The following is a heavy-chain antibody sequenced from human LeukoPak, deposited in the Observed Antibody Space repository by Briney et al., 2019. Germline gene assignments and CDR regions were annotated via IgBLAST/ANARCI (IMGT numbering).Heavy chain of an antibody. Sequence: SETLSLTCTVSGGSISSYYWSWIRQPPGKGLEWIGYIYYSGSTNYNPSLKSRVTISVDTSKNQFSLKLSSVTAADTAVYYCARVKAVALDYWGQGTLVTVSS. D-gene: IGHD6-19*01. CDR3: ARVKAVALDY. CDR1: GGSISSYY. CDR2: IYYSGST. J-gene: IGHJ4*02. V-gene: IGHV4-59*01.